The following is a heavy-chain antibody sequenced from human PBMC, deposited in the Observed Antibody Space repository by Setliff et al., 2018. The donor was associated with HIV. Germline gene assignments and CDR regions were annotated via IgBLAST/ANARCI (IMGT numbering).Heavy chain of an antibody. CDR1: GYSISSGYY. Sequence: KTSETLSLTCTVSGYSISSGYYWGWIRQPPGKGLEWIGSIYHSGSTYYNPSLKSRVTISVDTSKNQFSLKLSSVTAADTAVYYCARPNYGSGSYYNDYWYFDLWGRGTLVTVSS. CDR2: IYHSGST. CDR3: ARPNYGSGSYYNDYWYFDL. V-gene: IGHV4-38-2*02. D-gene: IGHD3-10*01. J-gene: IGHJ2*01.